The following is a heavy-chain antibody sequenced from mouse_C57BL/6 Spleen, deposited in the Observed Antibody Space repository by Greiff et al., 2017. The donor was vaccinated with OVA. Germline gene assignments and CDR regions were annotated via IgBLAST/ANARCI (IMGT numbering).Heavy chain of an antibody. CDR2: IDPSDSYT. CDR1: GYTFTSYW. CDR3: ARVGVLRYFDY. Sequence: QVQLQQPGAELVMPGASVKLSCKASGYTFTSYWMHWVKQRPGQGLEWIGEIDPSDSYTNYNQKFKGKSTLTVDKSSSTAYMQLSSLTSEDSAVYNCARVGVLRYFDYWGQGTTLTVAS. J-gene: IGHJ2*01. D-gene: IGHD1-1*01. V-gene: IGHV1-69*01.